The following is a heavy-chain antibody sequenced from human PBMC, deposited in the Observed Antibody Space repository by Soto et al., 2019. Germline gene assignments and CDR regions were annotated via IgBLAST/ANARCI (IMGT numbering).Heavy chain of an antibody. CDR2: ISSSSSYI. D-gene: IGHD6-13*01. V-gene: IGHV3-21*01. CDR3: ARVGIAAAGSEYFDY. CDR1: GFTFSSYS. J-gene: IGHJ4*02. Sequence: PGGSLRLSCAASGFTFSSYSMNWVRQAPGKGLEWVSSISSSSSYIYYADSVKGRFTISRDNAKNSLYLQMNSLRAEDTAVYYCARVGIAAAGSEYFDYWGQGTLVTVPQ.